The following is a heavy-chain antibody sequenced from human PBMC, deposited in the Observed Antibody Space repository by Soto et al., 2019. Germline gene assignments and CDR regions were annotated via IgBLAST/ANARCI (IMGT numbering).Heavy chain of an antibody. D-gene: IGHD3-22*01. V-gene: IGHV3-23*01. CDR2: ISGSGGST. Sequence: PGGALRLSCAAPGFTFCSYALRWVRPGPGEGLEWVSVISGSGGSTYYADSVKGRFTTSRDNSKNTLYLQMNSLRAEDTAVYYCAKGTTYYYDSSGYYFDYWGQGTQVTVSS. J-gene: IGHJ4*02. CDR1: GFTFCSYA. CDR3: AKGTTYYYDSSGYYFDY.